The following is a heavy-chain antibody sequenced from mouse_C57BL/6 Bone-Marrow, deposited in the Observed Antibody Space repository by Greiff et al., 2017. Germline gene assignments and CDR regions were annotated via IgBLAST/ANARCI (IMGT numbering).Heavy chain of an antibody. Sequence: VQLQQSGAELAKPGASVKLSCKASGYTFTSYWMHWVKQRPGQGLEWIGYINPSSGYTKYNQKFKDKATLTADKSSSTAYMQLSSLTYEYSAVYYCARIGYGSRAWFAYWGQGTLVTVSA. V-gene: IGHV1-7*01. J-gene: IGHJ3*01. CDR1: GYTFTSYW. D-gene: IGHD1-1*01. CDR3: ARIGYGSRAWFAY. CDR2: INPSSGYT.